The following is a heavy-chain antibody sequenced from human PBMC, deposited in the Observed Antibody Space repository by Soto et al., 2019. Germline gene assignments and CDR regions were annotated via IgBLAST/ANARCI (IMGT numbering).Heavy chain of an antibody. Sequence: QVQLQQWGAGLLKPSETLSLNCAVTGGSLSGYYWSWIRQPPGKGLEWIGEVKDGGHTNYSPSLRGRVTISPDTSNNQSALRLNSVTAADTGVYYCARGQEGVVATHWDQGSLVTVSS. D-gene: IGHD5-12*01. CDR3: ARGQEGVVATH. J-gene: IGHJ4*02. CDR1: GGSLSGYY. V-gene: IGHV4-34*01. CDR2: VKDGGHT.